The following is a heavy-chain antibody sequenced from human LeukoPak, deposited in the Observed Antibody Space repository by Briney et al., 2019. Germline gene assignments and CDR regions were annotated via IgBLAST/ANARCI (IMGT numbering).Heavy chain of an antibody. Sequence: GGSLRLSCAASGFTFSSYAMHWVRQPPGKGLEWVAVISYDGSNKYYADSVKGRFTISRDNSKNTLYLQMNSLRAEDTAVYNCAREDSSLANAFDIWGQGTMVTVSS. CDR1: GFTFSSYA. CDR2: ISYDGSNK. V-gene: IGHV3-30*04. D-gene: IGHD6-13*01. J-gene: IGHJ3*02. CDR3: AREDSSLANAFDI.